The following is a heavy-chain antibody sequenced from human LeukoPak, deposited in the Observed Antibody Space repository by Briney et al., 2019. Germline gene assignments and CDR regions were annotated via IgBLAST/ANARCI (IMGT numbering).Heavy chain of an antibody. D-gene: IGHD2-21*02. CDR2: ISHSGST. V-gene: IGHV4-59*12. J-gene: IGHJ3*02. Sequence: PSETLSLTCTVSGGSLSNNYWSWVRQTPGKGLEWLGHISHSGSTTYNPSLKSRVRISVDTPNSQFSLKLSSVTAADTAVYYCARRPMVSLIPHDAFDIWGQGTMVTVSS. CDR1: GGSLSNNY. CDR3: ARRPMVSLIPHDAFDI.